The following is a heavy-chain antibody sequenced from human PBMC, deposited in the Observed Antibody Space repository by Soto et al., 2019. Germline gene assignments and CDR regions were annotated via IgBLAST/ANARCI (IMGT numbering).Heavy chain of an antibody. Sequence: PSETLSLTCTVSGGAISSYYWSWIRQPPGKGLEWIGYIHYSGSTNYNPSLKSRVTISVDTSKNQFSLKLSSVTAADTAVYYCARAVEMATTVDYWGQGTLVTVSS. CDR1: GGAISSYY. J-gene: IGHJ4*02. D-gene: IGHD5-12*01. CDR3: ARAVEMATTVDY. V-gene: IGHV4-59*01. CDR2: IHYSGST.